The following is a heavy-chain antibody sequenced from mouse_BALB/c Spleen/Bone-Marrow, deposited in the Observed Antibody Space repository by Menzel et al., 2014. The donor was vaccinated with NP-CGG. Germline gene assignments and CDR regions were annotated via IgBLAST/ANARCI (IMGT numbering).Heavy chain of an antibody. Sequence: VQLQQSGAELARPGTSVKLSCKASGYTFTDYYINWVKQRTGQGLEWIGEIYPGSGNTYCNEKFKGKATLTADKSSSTVNIHLSSLTSGDSAVYFCARDHYGNYEGFDYWGQGTLVTVSA. V-gene: IGHV1-77*01. J-gene: IGHJ3*01. CDR1: GYTFTDYY. CDR3: ARDHYGNYEGFDY. CDR2: IYPGSGNT. D-gene: IGHD2-1*01.